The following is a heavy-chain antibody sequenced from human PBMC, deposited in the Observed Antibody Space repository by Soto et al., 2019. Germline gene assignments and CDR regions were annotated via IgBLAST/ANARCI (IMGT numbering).Heavy chain of an antibody. CDR2: ISWNSGRI. D-gene: IGHD3-16*01. V-gene: IGHV3-9*01. J-gene: IGHJ6*02. Sequence: EMQLAESGGGLVQPGMSLRLSCAASGFTFDDYAMYWVRQVPGKGLEWVSGISWNSGRIGYADSVKGRFTISRDNAKNSLYLQMNSLRPEDTALYYCTKARLWGGDGYNSYYYNAMDVWGQGTTVTVSS. CDR1: GFTFDDYA. CDR3: TKARLWGGDGYNSYYYNAMDV.